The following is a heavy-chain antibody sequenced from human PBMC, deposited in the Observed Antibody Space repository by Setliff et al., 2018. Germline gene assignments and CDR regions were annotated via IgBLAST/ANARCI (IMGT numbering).Heavy chain of an antibody. CDR1: GYSFSDFY. Sequence: ASVKVSCKASGYSFSDFYMHWVGQVPGEGLEALGRIDPRDDFTVYAERFKDRLTITADTSTDTSYMEMSSLRFEDTAVYYCAIDYGPTGTPYHWGQGTPVTVSS. D-gene: IGHD1-1*01. J-gene: IGHJ4*02. CDR3: AIDYGPTGTPYH. CDR2: IDPRDDFT. V-gene: IGHV1-69-2*01.